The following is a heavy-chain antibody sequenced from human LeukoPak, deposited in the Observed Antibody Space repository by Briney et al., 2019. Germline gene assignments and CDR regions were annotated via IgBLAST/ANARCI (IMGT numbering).Heavy chain of an antibody. CDR1: GFTFSSYA. Sequence: PGGSLRLSCAASGFTFSSYAMSWVRQAPGKGLEWVSSISETSSHTFYADSVKGRFTISRDNTKNTLFLQMNSLRVEDTAIYYCAKDFSSSWQFDPWGLGTLVTVSS. D-gene: IGHD6-13*01. V-gene: IGHV3-23*01. J-gene: IGHJ5*02. CDR3: AKDFSSSWQFDP. CDR2: ISETSSHT.